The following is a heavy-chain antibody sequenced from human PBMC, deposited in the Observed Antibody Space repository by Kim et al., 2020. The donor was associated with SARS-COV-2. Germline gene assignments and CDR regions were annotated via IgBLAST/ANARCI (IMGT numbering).Heavy chain of an antibody. CDR3: ARDPGGFGIVATIYYYYSYMDV. J-gene: IGHJ6*03. CDR1: GFTFSSYW. V-gene: IGHV3-74*01. Sequence: GGSLRLSCAASGFTFSSYWMHWVRQAPGKGLVWVSRINSDGSSTSYADSVKGRFTISRDNAKNTLYLQMNSLRAEDTAVYYCARDPGGFGIVATIYYYYSYMDVWGKGTTVTVSS. CDR2: INSDGSST. D-gene: IGHD5-12*01.